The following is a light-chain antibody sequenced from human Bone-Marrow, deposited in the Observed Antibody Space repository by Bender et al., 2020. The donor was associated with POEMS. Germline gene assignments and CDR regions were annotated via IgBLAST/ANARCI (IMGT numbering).Light chain of an antibody. V-gene: IGLV2-14*03. Sequence: QSALTQPPSASGSPGQSITISCTGTTSDIADYDYVSWYQHHPGKVPKLLIYAVTDRPSGVSNRFSGSKSGNTASLTISGLQAEDEADYYCSSYTSSSTLVFGGGTKLTVL. J-gene: IGLJ3*02. CDR2: AVT. CDR1: TSDIADYDY. CDR3: SSYTSSSTLV.